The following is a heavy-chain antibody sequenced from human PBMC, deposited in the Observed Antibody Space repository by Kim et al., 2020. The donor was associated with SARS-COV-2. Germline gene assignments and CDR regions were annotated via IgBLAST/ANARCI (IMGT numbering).Heavy chain of an antibody. Sequence: SPSSQGQVTISADKSISTAYLQWSSLKASDTAMYYCARQYSGSYHDAFDIWGQGTMVTVSS. J-gene: IGHJ3*02. V-gene: IGHV5-51*01. CDR3: ARQYSGSYHDAFDI. D-gene: IGHD1-26*01.